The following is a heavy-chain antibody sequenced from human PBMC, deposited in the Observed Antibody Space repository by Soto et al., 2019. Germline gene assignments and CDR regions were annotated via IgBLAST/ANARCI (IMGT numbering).Heavy chain of an antibody. D-gene: IGHD3-16*02. CDR3: SSDYDYVWGSYRF. CDR1: GFTFGSYS. J-gene: IGHJ4*02. CDR2: ISSSSSTI. Sequence: EVQLVESGGGLVQPGGSLRLSCAASGFTFGSYSMNWVRQAPGKELEWVSYISSSSSTIYYADSVKGRFTICRDNAKNSLYQQMNSLRDEDTAVYYCSSDYDYVWGSYRFGGQGPLVAVSS. V-gene: IGHV3-48*02.